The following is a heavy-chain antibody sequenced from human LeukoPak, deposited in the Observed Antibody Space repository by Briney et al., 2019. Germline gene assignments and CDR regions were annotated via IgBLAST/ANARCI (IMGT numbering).Heavy chain of an antibody. V-gene: IGHV3-48*03. Sequence: GGSLRLSCAASGFTFSSYEMNWVRQAPGKGLEWVSYISSSGSTIYYADSVKGRFTISRDNSKNMLYLQMNSLRTEDTALYYCAREAGLSTRRRLDYWGQGTLVTVSS. D-gene: IGHD4/OR15-4a*01. CDR3: AREAGLSTRRRLDY. J-gene: IGHJ4*02. CDR1: GFTFSSYE. CDR2: ISSSGSTI.